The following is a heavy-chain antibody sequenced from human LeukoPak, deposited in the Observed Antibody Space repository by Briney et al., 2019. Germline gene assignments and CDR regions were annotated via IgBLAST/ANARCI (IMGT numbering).Heavy chain of an antibody. CDR2: INPNSGGT. Sequence: GASVKVSCKASGYTFTGYYMHWVRQAPGQGLEWMGWINPNSGGTNYAQKFQGRVTMTRDTSISTAYMEVSRMRSDDTAVYYCARGVPAAGSRRGFDHWGQGTLVTVSS. D-gene: IGHD6-13*01. V-gene: IGHV1-2*02. CDR1: GYTFTGYY. CDR3: ARGVPAAGSRRGFDH. J-gene: IGHJ4*02.